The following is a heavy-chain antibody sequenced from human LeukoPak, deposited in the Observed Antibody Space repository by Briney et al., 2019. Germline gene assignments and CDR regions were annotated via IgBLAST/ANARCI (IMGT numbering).Heavy chain of an antibody. V-gene: IGHV4-39*01. CDR2: IYYSGST. CDR3: ARHVYYDILTGYYGYGFDP. CDR1: GGSISSSSYY. J-gene: IGHJ5*02. Sequence: SETLSLTCTVSGGSISSSSYYWAWIRQPPGKGLEWIGTIYYSGSTYYNPSLKSRVTISVDTSKNQFSLKLSSVTAADTAVYYCARHVYYDILTGYYGYGFDPWGQGTLVTVSS. D-gene: IGHD3-9*01.